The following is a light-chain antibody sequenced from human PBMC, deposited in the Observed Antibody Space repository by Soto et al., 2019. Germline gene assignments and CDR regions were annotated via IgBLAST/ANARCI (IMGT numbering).Light chain of an antibody. CDR1: SSDVGAYNY. CDR3: SSFNTRRAYV. CDR2: EVT. J-gene: IGLJ1*01. Sequence: QSALTQPASVSGSPGQSITISCTGTSSDVGAYNYVSWYQQQSGKAPKLIIHEVTNRPSGVSNRFSGSKSGNTASLTISGLQAEDEADYYCSSFNTRRAYVFGIGTKGTV. V-gene: IGLV2-14*01.